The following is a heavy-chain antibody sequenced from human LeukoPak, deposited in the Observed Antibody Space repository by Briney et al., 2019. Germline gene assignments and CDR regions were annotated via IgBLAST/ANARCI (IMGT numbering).Heavy chain of an antibody. CDR3: ASSPWYSSSWYGNWFDP. V-gene: IGHV4-59*01. CDR2: IYYSGST. Sequence: SETLSLTCTVSGGSISSYYWSWIRQPPGKGLEWIGYIYYSGSTNYNPFLKSRVTISVDTSKNQFSLKLSSVTAADTAVYYCASSPWYSSSWYGNWFDPWGQGTLVTVSS. CDR1: GGSISSYY. J-gene: IGHJ5*02. D-gene: IGHD6-13*01.